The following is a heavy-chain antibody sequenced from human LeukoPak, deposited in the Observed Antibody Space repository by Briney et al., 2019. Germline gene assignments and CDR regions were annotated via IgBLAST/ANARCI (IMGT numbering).Heavy chain of an antibody. CDR1: GFSFSSFS. CDR3: ARDLGYSSGPNY. V-gene: IGHV3-21*01. D-gene: IGHD6-19*01. Sequence: GGPLRLSCAASGFSFSSFSMNWVRQAPGKGLEWVSYISGGSSFTYYVDSVKGRSTISRDNAKNSLYLQMNSLRAEDTAVYYCARDLGYSSGPNYWGQGTRVTVSS. CDR2: ISGGSSFT. J-gene: IGHJ4*02.